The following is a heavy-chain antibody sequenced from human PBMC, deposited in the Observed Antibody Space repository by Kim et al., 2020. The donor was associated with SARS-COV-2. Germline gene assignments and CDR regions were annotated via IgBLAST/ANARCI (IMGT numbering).Heavy chain of an antibody. D-gene: IGHD3-9*01. Sequence: SETLSLTCAVYGGSFSDYYWSWIRQLPGKGLEWIGEINHSGSTKYNPSLKSRVTTSVDTSKNQFSLKLNSVTAADTAVYYCARDPGWRDILTGSRYSRFDSWGQGTLVTVSS. V-gene: IGHV4-34*01. CDR3: ARDPGWRDILTGSRYSRFDS. CDR2: INHSGST. J-gene: IGHJ4*02. CDR1: GGSFSDYY.